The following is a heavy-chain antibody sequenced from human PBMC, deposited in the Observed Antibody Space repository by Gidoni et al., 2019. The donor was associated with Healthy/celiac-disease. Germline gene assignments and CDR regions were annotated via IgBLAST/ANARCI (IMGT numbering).Heavy chain of an antibody. J-gene: IGHJ5*02. CDR3: ARDPATVTTGNWFDP. V-gene: IGHV1-69*08. CDR1: GGTFCSYT. CDR2: IIPILGIA. D-gene: IGHD4-4*01. Sequence: QVQLVQSRAEVKTPGSSLKVACNASGGTFCSYTISWVRQAPGPGLEWMGRIIPILGIANYAQKFKGRVTITADKSTSTAYMELSSLRSEDTDVYYCARDPATVTTGNWFDPWGQGTLVTVSS.